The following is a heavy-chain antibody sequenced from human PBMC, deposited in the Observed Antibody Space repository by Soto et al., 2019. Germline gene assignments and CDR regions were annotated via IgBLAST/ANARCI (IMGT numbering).Heavy chain of an antibody. CDR1: GGSFSGYY. J-gene: IGHJ4*02. V-gene: IGHV4-34*01. D-gene: IGHD2-2*01. Sequence: QVQLQQWGAGLLKPSETLSLTCAVYGGSFSGYYWSWIRQPPGKGLEWIGEINHSGSTNYNPSLKSRVTISVDTSKNQFSLKLSSVTAADTAVYYCARIVVVSAATVLAYFDYWGQGTLVTVSS. CDR3: ARIVVVSAATVLAYFDY. CDR2: INHSGST.